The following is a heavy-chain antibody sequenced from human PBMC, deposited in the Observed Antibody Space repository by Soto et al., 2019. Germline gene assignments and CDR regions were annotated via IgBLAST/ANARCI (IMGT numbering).Heavy chain of an antibody. J-gene: IGHJ4*02. D-gene: IGHD3-3*01. CDR2: IQQDGSEK. CDR1: GFTFSRFW. CDR3: ARWSYLDY. V-gene: IGHV3-7*03. Sequence: GGSLRLSCAVSGFTFSRFWMGWVRQAPGRGLEWVANIQQDGSEKYYVDSVKGRFTMSKDNVKNSLYLQMNSLGAEDTAMYYCARWSYLDYWGQGTRVTVS.